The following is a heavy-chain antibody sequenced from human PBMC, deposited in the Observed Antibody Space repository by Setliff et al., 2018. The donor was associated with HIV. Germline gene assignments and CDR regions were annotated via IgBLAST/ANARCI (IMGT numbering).Heavy chain of an antibody. CDR3: ARDRGGSYTPLDF. Sequence: GGSLRLSCAASGFIFSNYVMHWVRQTPGKGLEWVSFIYFDGSNSDYADSVKGRFTISRDNSKNRLYLQMNGLRVEDTAVYYCARDRGGSYTPLDFWGQGTLVTVSS. J-gene: IGHJ4*02. V-gene: IGHV3-33*01. CDR2: IYFDGSNS. D-gene: IGHD1-26*01. CDR1: GFIFSNYV.